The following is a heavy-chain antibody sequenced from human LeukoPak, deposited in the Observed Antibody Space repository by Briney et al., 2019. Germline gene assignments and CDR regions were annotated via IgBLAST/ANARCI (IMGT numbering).Heavy chain of an antibody. Sequence: GGSLRLSCAASGFTFSSYGMHWVRQAPGKGLEWVAVIWYDGSNKYYADSAKGRFTISRDNSKNTLYLQMNSLRAEDTAVYYCAKENSSGWYVAEYFQHWGQGTLVTVSS. CDR2: IWYDGSNK. CDR1: GFTFSSYG. D-gene: IGHD6-19*01. V-gene: IGHV3-33*06. CDR3: AKENSSGWYVAEYFQH. J-gene: IGHJ1*01.